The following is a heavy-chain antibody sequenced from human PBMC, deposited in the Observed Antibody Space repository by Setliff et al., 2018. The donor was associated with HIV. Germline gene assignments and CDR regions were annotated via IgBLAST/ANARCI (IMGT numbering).Heavy chain of an antibody. CDR3: ARQITMVRGVYQPYYYYYMDV. J-gene: IGHJ6*03. CDR1: GGSISSYY. Sequence: SETLSLTCTVSGGSISSYYWSWIRQPPGKGLEWIGYVYYTGSTNYNPSLKTRVTISVDGSKNQFSLKLKSVTAADTAVYYCARQITMVRGVYQPYYYYYMDVWGKGTTVTVSS. CDR2: VYYTGST. V-gene: IGHV4-59*08. D-gene: IGHD3-10*01.